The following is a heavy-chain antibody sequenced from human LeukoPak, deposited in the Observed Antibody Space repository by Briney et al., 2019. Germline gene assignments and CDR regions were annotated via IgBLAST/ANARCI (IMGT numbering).Heavy chain of an antibody. J-gene: IGHJ4*02. Sequence: GGSLRLSCAASGFTFSDYYMSWIRQAPGKGLEWVSYISSSGSTIYYADSVKGRFTISRDNAKNSLYLQRNSLRAEDTAVYYCARVGSFWYYYDSSGYCFDYWGQGTLVTVSS. CDR1: GFTFSDYY. V-gene: IGHV3-11*04. D-gene: IGHD3-22*01. CDR3: ARVGSFWYYYDSSGYCFDY. CDR2: ISSSGSTI.